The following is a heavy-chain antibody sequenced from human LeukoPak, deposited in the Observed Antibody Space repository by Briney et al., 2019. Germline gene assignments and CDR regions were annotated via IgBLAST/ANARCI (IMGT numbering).Heavy chain of an antibody. CDR2: IYPGDSDT. J-gene: IGHJ5*02. V-gene: IGHV5-51*01. D-gene: IGHD3-3*01. CDR1: GYSFTSYW. Sequence: GESLKISCKGSGYSFTSYWIGWGRQMPGKGLEWMRIIYPGDSDTRYSPSFQGQVTISADKSISTAYLQWSSLKASDTAMYYCASIPDFWRDGWFDPWGQGTLVTVSS. CDR3: ASIPDFWRDGWFDP.